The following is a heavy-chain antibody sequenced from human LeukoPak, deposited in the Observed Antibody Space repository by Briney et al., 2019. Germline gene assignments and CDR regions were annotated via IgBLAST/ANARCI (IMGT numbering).Heavy chain of an antibody. D-gene: IGHD3-3*01. CDR2: ISSSGSTI. CDR1: KFTFSSYE. CDR3: ARSSGFIDAFDI. J-gene: IGHJ3*02. Sequence: HTGGSLRLSCVTSKFTFSSYEMNWVRQAPGEGPEWVSYISSSGSTIYYADSVKGRFTISRDNAKKSLYLQMNSLRAEDTAVYYCARSSGFIDAFDIWGQGTMVTVSS. V-gene: IGHV3-48*03.